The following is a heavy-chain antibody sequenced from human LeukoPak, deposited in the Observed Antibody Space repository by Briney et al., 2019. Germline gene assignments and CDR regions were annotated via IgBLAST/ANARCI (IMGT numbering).Heavy chain of an antibody. V-gene: IGHV3-30-3*01. CDR3: GGESKGGAFFYGRSGYKAFLDY. D-gene: IGHD2/OR15-2a*01. CDR2: ISYDGSNK. CDR1: GFTFSSYA. J-gene: IGHJ4*02. Sequence: GGSLRLSCAASGFTFSSYAMHWVRQAPGKGLEWVAVISYDGSNKYYADSVKGRFTISRDNSKNTLYLQMNSLRAEDTAVYYCGGESKGGAFFYGRSGYKAFLDYWGQGTLVTVSS.